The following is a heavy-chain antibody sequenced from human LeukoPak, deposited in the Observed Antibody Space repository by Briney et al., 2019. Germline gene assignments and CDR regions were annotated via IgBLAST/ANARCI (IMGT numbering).Heavy chain of an antibody. CDR3: ARQGIQDWFDP. CDR2: IYYSGST. D-gene: IGHD5-18*01. Sequence: PSETLSLTCTVSGGSISSSSYYWGWIRQPPGKGLEWIGSIYYSGSTYYNPSLKSRVTISVDTSKNQFSLKLSSVTAADTAVYYCARQGIQDWFDPWGQGTLVTVSS. J-gene: IGHJ5*02. V-gene: IGHV4-39*01. CDR1: GGSISSSSYY.